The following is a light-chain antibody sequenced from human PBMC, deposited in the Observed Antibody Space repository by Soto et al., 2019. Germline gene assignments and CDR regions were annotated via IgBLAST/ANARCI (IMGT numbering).Light chain of an antibody. CDR1: QSVNSRY. CDR3: QHYDNSPLT. J-gene: IGKJ4*01. V-gene: IGKV3-20*01. Sequence: EVVLTQSPGTLSLSPGERAILSCRASQSVNSRYLAWYQQKHGQAPRLLISGASSRATGIPDRFSGSWSGTDFTLIINRLEAEDFAVYYCQHYDNSPLTFGGGTKVEI. CDR2: GAS.